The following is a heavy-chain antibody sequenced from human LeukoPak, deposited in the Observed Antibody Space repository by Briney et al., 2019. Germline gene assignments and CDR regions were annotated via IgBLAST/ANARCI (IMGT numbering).Heavy chain of an antibody. CDR2: IYSSGST. Sequence: PSETLSLTCTVSGGSISSYYWSWIRQPAGEGLEWIGRIYSSGSTNYNPSLKSRVSMSVDTSKNQFSLRLRSVTAADTAVYYCAREASGYSYGYGEYWGQGTLVTVSS. J-gene: IGHJ4*02. CDR1: GGSISSYY. V-gene: IGHV4-4*07. CDR3: AREASGYSYGYGEY. D-gene: IGHD5-18*01.